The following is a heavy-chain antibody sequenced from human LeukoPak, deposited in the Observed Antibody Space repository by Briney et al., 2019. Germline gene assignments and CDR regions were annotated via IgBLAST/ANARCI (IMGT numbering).Heavy chain of an antibody. D-gene: IGHD2/OR15-2a*01. CDR1: GFTFSSYW. J-gene: IGHJ6*03. Sequence: GGYLRLSCAASGFTFSSYWLTWVRQAPGKGLEWVANIKQDGSEKYNVDSVKGRFTISRDNAKRSLYLQMNSLRAEDTAVYYCARGAFLMDVWGKGTTVTVSS. V-gene: IGHV3-7*01. CDR2: IKQDGSEK. CDR3: ARGAFLMDV.